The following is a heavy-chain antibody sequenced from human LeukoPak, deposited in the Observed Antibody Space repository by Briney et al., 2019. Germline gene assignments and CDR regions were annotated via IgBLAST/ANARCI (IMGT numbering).Heavy chain of an antibody. CDR2: IYPRDGST. CDR1: GYTFTSNY. V-gene: IGHV1-46*01. CDR3: ARAGRWLQYDYFDY. D-gene: IGHD5-24*01. J-gene: IGHJ4*02. Sequence: ASVKVSCKASGYTFTSNYIHWVRQAPGQGLEWMGMIYPRDGSTSYAQKFQGRVTITADESTSTAYMELSSLRSEDTAVYYCARAGRWLQYDYFDYWGQGTLVTVSS.